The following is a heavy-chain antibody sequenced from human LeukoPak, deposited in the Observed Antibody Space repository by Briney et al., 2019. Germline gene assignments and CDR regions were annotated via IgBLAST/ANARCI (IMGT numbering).Heavy chain of an antibody. D-gene: IGHD1-14*01. CDR1: GGSISSGGYY. Sequence: SETLSLTCTVSGGSISSGGYYWSWIRQHPGKGLEWIGYIYYSGSTYYNPSLKSRVTISVDTSRNQFSLKLSSVTAADTAVYFCARDLKAEPYFDYWGQGTLVTVSS. V-gene: IGHV4-30-4*08. CDR3: ARDLKAEPYFDY. CDR2: IYYSGST. J-gene: IGHJ4*02.